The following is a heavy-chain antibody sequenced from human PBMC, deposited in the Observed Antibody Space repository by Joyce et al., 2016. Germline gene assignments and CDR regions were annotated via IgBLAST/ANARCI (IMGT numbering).Heavy chain of an antibody. J-gene: IGHJ4*02. D-gene: IGHD6-25*01. Sequence: QVQLVESGGGVVQPGRSLRLSCAASGLTLSYYGVHWVRQAPGKGLELVEVISYDGIYKYYADSVKGRFTISRDNSKNTVFLEMNSLRTEDTAVYYCAKILTATYSSGWFLDYWGQGTLVTVSS. CDR1: GLTLSYYG. V-gene: IGHV3-30*18. CDR2: ISYDGIYK. CDR3: AKILTATYSSGWFLDY.